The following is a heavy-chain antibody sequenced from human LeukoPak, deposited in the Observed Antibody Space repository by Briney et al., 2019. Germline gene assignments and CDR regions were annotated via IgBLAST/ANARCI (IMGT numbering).Heavy chain of an antibody. J-gene: IGHJ4*02. CDR1: GSSIRSYY. Sequence: SESLSLTCAVSGSSIRSYYWHWIRQPPGKGLEWIGYIYYSGSTNYNPSLKSRVTISVYTSKNQYSLKLSSVTAASPATDYCTRHEYNRGWNPCDYWGQGTLVTVSS. V-gene: IGHV4-59*08. CDR3: TRHEYNRGWNPCDY. D-gene: IGHD6-19*01. CDR2: IYYSGST.